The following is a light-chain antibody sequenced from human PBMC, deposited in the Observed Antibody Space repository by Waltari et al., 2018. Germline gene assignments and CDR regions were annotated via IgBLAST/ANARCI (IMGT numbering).Light chain of an antibody. Sequence: QSALTQPASVSGSPGQSITISCTGTSDDIGAYSYVPWYHQRPGKVPKLLIYDLTERPSGVSNRFSGSKSGSTASLTVSGLQAEDEGLFYCSAYTSRGTLKFGGGTRVTVL. J-gene: IGLJ2*01. CDR1: SDDIGAYSY. CDR3: SAYTSRGTLK. V-gene: IGLV2-14*03. CDR2: DLT.